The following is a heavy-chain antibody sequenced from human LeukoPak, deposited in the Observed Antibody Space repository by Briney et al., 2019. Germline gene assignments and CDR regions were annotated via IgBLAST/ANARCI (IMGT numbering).Heavy chain of an antibody. V-gene: IGHV4-59*01. D-gene: IGHD3-9*01. J-gene: IGHJ5*02. CDR2: IHYTGST. CDR3: ARGRYSAGDNWFDP. Sequence: SETLFLTCTVSGDSINGYFWSWIRQPPGKGLEWIGYIHYTGSTNYNPSLKSRVTMLIDTSKNQFSLKLSSVTAADTAVCYCARGRYSAGDNWFDPWGQGTLVTVSS. CDR1: GDSINGYF.